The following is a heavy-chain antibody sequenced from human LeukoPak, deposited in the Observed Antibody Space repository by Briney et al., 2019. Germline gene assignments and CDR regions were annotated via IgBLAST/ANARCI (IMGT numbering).Heavy chain of an antibody. CDR1: GFTLSSYW. CDR2: IKEDGSEK. V-gene: IGHV3-7*03. Sequence: GGSLRLSCAASGFTLSSYWMSWVRQAPGKGLEWVAIIKEDGSEKYYVDSVKGRFTISRDNAQNSVYLHMNSLTAEDTALYYCARDWVAGVPFDAFDIWGQGTMVSVSS. CDR3: ARDWVAGVPFDAFDI. J-gene: IGHJ3*02. D-gene: IGHD3-10*01.